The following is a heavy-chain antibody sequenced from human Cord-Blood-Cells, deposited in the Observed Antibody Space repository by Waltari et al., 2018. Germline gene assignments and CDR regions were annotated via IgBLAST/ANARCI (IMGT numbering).Heavy chain of an antibody. V-gene: IGHV4-38-2*02. CDR1: GYSISSGYY. Sequence: QVQLQESGPGLVKPSETLSLTCTVSGYSISSGYYWGWIRPPPGKGLEWIGSIYHSGSTYYNPSLKSRVTISVDTSKNQFSLKLSSVTAADTAVYYCASFTIFGVVQTFDIWGQGTMVTVSS. D-gene: IGHD3-3*01. CDR2: IYHSGST. CDR3: ASFTIFGVVQTFDI. J-gene: IGHJ3*02.